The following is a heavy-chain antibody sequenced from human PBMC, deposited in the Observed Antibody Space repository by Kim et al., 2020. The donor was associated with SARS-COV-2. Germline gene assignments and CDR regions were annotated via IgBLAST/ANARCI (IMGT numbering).Heavy chain of an antibody. CDR3: VRDYGKPS. Sequence: GGSLRLSCAASGFIFSSYWMSWVRQAPGKGLEWVANIKGDGSETNYVDSAKGRFTISRDNAKNSLYLQMSSLRAEDTAVYYCVRDYGKPSWGQGNLVT. CDR2: IKGDGSET. D-gene: IGHD3-10*01. J-gene: IGHJ4*02. V-gene: IGHV3-7*01. CDR1: GFIFSSYW.